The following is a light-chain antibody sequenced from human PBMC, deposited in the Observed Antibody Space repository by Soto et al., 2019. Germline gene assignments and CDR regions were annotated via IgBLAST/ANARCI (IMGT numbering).Light chain of an antibody. CDR2: GTS. CDR3: QQYSSSSGYT. J-gene: IGKJ2*01. CDR1: QNIATQF. Sequence: VLTQSPGTLYLSPGERATLSCRASQNIATQFFTWYQQRPGQAPRVLIYGTSTRATGIPDRFSGSVSGTDFTLTISRLEPEDFAVYYCQQYSSSSGYTFGQGTKLEIK. V-gene: IGKV3-20*01.